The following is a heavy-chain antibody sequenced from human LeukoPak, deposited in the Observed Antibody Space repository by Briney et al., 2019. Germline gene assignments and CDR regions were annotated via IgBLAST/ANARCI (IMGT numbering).Heavy chain of an antibody. D-gene: IGHD2-2*01. CDR3: ARPGATSKLKYCSSTSCLFDY. Sequence: TSETLSLTCTVSGGSISSSSYYWGWIRRPPGKGLEWIGSIYYSGSTYYNPSLKSRVTISVDTSKNQFSLKLSSVTAADTAVYYCARPGATSKLKYCSSTSCLFDYWGQGTLVTVSS. CDR1: GGSISSSSYY. CDR2: IYYSGST. V-gene: IGHV4-39*07. J-gene: IGHJ4*02.